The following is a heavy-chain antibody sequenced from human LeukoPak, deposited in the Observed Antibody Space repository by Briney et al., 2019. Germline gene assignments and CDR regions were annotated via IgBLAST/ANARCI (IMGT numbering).Heavy chain of an antibody. D-gene: IGHD3-9*01. J-gene: IGHJ6*03. CDR3: ARSTGHYYYYYMDV. V-gene: IGHV4-38-2*01. Sequence: SETLSLTCAVSGYSISSGYYWGWIRQPPGKGLEWIGSIYHSGSTYYNPSLKSRVTISVDTSKSQFSLKLTSVTAADTSLYYCARSTGHYYYYYMDVWGKGTTVTVSS. CDR1: GYSISSGYY. CDR2: IYHSGST.